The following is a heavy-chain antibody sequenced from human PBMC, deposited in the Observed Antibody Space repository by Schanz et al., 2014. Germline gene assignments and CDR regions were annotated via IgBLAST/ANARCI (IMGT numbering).Heavy chain of an antibody. CDR3: AKVAPAATYLDS. V-gene: IGHV3-23*04. CDR2: ISDSGDST. J-gene: IGHJ4*02. CDR1: GFTFFGSFA. Sequence: EVQLVESGGGLVQPGGSLRLSCVASGFTFFGSFAMSWVRQAPGKGLEWVSDISDSGDSTHYADSVKGRFTISRDNAKNSLFLRMNSLSAEDTAVYYCAKVAPAATYLDSWGLGTLVTVSS. D-gene: IGHD2-2*01.